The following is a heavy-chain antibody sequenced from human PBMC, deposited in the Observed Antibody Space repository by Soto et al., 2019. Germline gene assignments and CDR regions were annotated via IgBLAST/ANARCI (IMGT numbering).Heavy chain of an antibody. D-gene: IGHD6-6*01. CDR2: IWPGDSDT. V-gene: IGHV5-51*01. CDR3: ARHGSIGARQNWFDP. CDR1: GYIFTNYR. Sequence: GESLNISCKGSGYIFTNYRIGWVRQMPGKGLEWMGIIWPGDSDTRYSPSFEGQVTISVDKSISTAYLQWSSLKASDTAMYYCARHGSIGARQNWFDPWGQGTLVTVSS. J-gene: IGHJ5*02.